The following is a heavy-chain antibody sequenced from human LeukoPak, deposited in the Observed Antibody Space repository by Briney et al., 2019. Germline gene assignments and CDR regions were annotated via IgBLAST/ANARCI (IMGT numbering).Heavy chain of an antibody. D-gene: IGHD3-10*01. CDR3: ARGAGDYYGSGSYNY. V-gene: IGHV3-64D*06. Sequence: GGSLRLSCSASGFTFSRYAMHWVRQAPGKGLEYVSAISSNGGSTYYADSVKGRFTISRDNSKNTLYLQMSSLRAEDTAVYYCARGAGDYYGSGSYNYWGQGTLVTVSS. CDR2: ISSNGGST. CDR1: GFTFSRYA. J-gene: IGHJ4*02.